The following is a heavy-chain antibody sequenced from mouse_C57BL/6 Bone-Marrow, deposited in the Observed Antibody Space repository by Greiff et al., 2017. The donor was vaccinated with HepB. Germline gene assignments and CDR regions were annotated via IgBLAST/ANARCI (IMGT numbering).Heavy chain of an antibody. CDR2: ISSGSSTI. V-gene: IGHV5-17*01. J-gene: IGHJ4*01. CDR3: ARVGSSPYYYAMDY. D-gene: IGHD1-1*01. CDR1: GFTFSDYG. Sequence: EVKVVESGGGLVKPGGSLKLSCAASGFTFSDYGMHWVRQAPEKGLEWVAYISSGSSTIYYADTVKGRFTITRDNAKNTLFLQMTSLRSEDTAMYYCARVGSSPYYYAMDYWGQGTSVTVSS.